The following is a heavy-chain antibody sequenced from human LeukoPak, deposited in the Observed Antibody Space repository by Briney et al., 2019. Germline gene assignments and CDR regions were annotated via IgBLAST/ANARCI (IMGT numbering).Heavy chain of an antibody. J-gene: IGHJ4*02. D-gene: IGHD7-27*01. Sequence: SETLSLTCTVSGDSVRSGPYYWSWIRQPPGKGLEWIGYGESTDYNPSLKSRVTISVDTSKSRFSLQLRYLTAADTAVYYCARDNWGSLDFWGRGILVTVSS. V-gene: IGHV4-61*01. CDR2: GEST. CDR1: GDSVRSGPYY. CDR3: ARDNWGSLDF.